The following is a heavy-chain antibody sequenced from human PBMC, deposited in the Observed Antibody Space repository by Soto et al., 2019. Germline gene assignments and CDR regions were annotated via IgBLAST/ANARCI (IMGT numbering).Heavy chain of an antibody. CDR3: ARDSARRAFDI. CDR2: ISSNGGST. CDR1: GFTFSSYA. Sequence: PGGSLRLSCAASGFTFSSYAMHWVRQAPGKGLEYVSAISSNGGSTYYANSVKGRFTISRDNSKNTLYLQMGSLRAEDMAVYYCARDSARRAFDIWGQGTMVTVSS. V-gene: IGHV3-64*01. J-gene: IGHJ3*02.